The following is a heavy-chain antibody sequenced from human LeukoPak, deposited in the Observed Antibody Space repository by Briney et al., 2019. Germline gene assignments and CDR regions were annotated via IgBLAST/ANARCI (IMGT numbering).Heavy chain of an antibody. Sequence: GGSLRLSCAASGFTFSDYGMSWVRQAPGKGLGWVSTISGRGGGSFFADSVKGRFTISRDNSKNTLYLQMNSLRAEDTAVYYCAKQGRDWLRDYYYYMDVWGKGTTVTISS. CDR2: ISGRGGGS. J-gene: IGHJ6*03. CDR3: AKQGRDWLRDYYYYMDV. V-gene: IGHV3-23*01. CDR1: GFTFSDYG. D-gene: IGHD3-9*01.